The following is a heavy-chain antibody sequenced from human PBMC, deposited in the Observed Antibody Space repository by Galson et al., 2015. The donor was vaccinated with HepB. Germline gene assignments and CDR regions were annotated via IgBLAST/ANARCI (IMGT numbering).Heavy chain of an antibody. Sequence: SLRLSCAASGFTVSSNYMSWVRQAPGKGLEWVSVIYSGGSTYYADSVKGRFTISRDNSKNTLYLQMNSLRAEDTAVYYYARDMEGRGRAFDYWGQGTLVTVSS. V-gene: IGHV3-53*01. D-gene: IGHD3-10*01. CDR3: ARDMEGRGRAFDY. CDR1: GFTVSSNY. CDR2: IYSGGST. J-gene: IGHJ4*02.